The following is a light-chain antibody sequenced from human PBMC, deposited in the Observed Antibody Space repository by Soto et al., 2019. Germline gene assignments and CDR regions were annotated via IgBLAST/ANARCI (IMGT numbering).Light chain of an antibody. CDR3: QHYHSYSEA. CDR1: QTISSW. Sequence: DIQMTQSPSTLSGSVGDRVTITCRASQTISSWLAWYQQKPGKAPKLLIYKAATLKSGVPSRFSGSGCGTEFTLTISSLQPDDFATYYCQHYHSYSEALAQGTKG. J-gene: IGKJ1*01. CDR2: KAA. V-gene: IGKV1-5*03.